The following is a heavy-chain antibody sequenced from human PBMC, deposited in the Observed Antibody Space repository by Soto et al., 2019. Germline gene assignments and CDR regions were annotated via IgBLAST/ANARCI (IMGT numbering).Heavy chain of an antibody. D-gene: IGHD2-21*02. CDR1: GGTFSSYA. CDR2: IIPIFGTA. V-gene: IGHV1-69*12. J-gene: IGHJ6*02. Sequence: QVQLVQSGAEVKKPGSSVKVSCQASGGTFSSYAISWVRQAPGQGLEWMGGIIPIFGTANYVQKFHGRVTITADEYTSTAYMELSSMRSEGTAVYYCARGEVLVTAPTYYYYGMDVLGQGTTVTVSS. CDR3: ARGEVLVTAPTYYYYGMDV.